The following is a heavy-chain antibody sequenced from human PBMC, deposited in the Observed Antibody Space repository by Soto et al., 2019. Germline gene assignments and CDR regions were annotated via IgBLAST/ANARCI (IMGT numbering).Heavy chain of an antibody. CDR2: IYYSGST. D-gene: IGHD5-18*01. Sequence: QVQLQESGPGLVKPSQTLSLTCTVSGGSISSGGYYWSWIRQHPGKGLEWIGDIYYSGSTYYNPCLKSRVTISVDPSKNQFSLKLSSVTAADTAVYYCARAPRRTGYRFDYWGQGTLVTVSS. V-gene: IGHV4-31*03. CDR3: ARAPRRTGYRFDY. J-gene: IGHJ4*02. CDR1: GGSISSGGYY.